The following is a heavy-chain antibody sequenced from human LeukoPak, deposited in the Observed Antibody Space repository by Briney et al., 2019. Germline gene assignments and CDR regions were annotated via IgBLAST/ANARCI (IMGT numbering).Heavy chain of an antibody. J-gene: IGHJ6*03. CDR2: ISYDGSGK. V-gene: IGHV3-30-3*01. CDR3: ATDQAGGPYYYYYIDV. D-gene: IGHD3-16*01. Sequence: GGSLRLSCAASGFTFSSYAMHWVRQAPGKGLEWVAVISYDGSGKYYTDSVKGRFTISRDNSKNTLYLQMNSLRAEDTAVYYCATDQAGGPYYYYYIDVWGKGTTVTVSS. CDR1: GFTFSSYA.